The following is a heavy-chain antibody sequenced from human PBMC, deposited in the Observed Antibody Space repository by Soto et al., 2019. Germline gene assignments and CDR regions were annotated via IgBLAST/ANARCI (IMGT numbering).Heavy chain of an antibody. CDR2: IYHSGGT. CDR3: ARTGEYYYDSSGYPTPETYYYYYGMDV. Sequence: SETLSLTCAVSGGSISSSNWWSWVRQSPGKGLEWIGEIYHSGGTNYNPSLKSRVTISVDKSKNQFSLKLSSVTAADTAVYYCARTGEYYYDSSGYPTPETYYYYYGMDVWGQGTTVTVSS. CDR1: GGSISSSNW. D-gene: IGHD3-22*01. J-gene: IGHJ6*02. V-gene: IGHV4-4*02.